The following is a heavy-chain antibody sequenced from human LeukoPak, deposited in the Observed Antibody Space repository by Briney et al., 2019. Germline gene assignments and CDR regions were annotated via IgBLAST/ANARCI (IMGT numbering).Heavy chain of an antibody. V-gene: IGHV4-59*01. D-gene: IGHD5-24*01. CDR3: ARVRRDGYNYPDAFDI. CDR2: IYSSGST. J-gene: IGHJ3*02. CDR1: GGSIRSYY. Sequence: SEILSLTCTVSGGSIRSYYWSWIRQPPGKGLEWIGYIYSSGSTNYNPSLKSRVTISVDTSKNQFSLKLSSVTAADTAVYYCARVRRDGYNYPDAFDIWGQGTMVTVSS.